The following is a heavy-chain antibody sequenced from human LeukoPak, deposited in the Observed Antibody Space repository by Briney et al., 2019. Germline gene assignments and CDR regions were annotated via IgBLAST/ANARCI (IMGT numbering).Heavy chain of an antibody. CDR1: GGSFSGYY. CDR2: INHSGST. Sequence: SETLSLTCAVYGGSFSGYYWSWIRQPPGKGLEWIVEINHSGSTNYNPSLKSRVTISVDTSKNQFSLKLSPVTAADTAVYYCARHRRSSSWYRGYYFDYWGQGTLVTVSS. J-gene: IGHJ4*02. CDR3: ARHRRSSSWYRGYYFDY. D-gene: IGHD6-13*01. V-gene: IGHV4-34*01.